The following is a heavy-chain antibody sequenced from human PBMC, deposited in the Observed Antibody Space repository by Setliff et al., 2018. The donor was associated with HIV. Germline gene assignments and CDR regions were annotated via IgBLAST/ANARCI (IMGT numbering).Heavy chain of an antibody. Sequence: SETLSLTCAVSGGSFTGYYWSWIRQAPGKGLEWIGEIYHSGSTNYNPSFKSRVTMSVDKSKNQFSLKLTSVTAADTAGYYCGRQYEPVNWFDPWGQGTLVTVSS. V-gene: IGHV4-34*01. D-gene: IGHD3-3*01. CDR3: GRQYEPVNWFDP. CDR1: GGSFTGYY. J-gene: IGHJ5*02. CDR2: IYHSGST.